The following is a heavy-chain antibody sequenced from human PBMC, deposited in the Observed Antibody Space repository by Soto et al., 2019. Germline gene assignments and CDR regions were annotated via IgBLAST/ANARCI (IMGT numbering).Heavy chain of an antibody. CDR1: GLIFSDYH. J-gene: IGHJ6*02. CDR2: IRRKANSYTT. D-gene: IGHD6-19*01. CDR3: AMLGGWSGGSSGMDV. V-gene: IGHV3-72*01. Sequence: EVQLVESGGGLVQPGGSLRLSCAASGLIFSDYHMDWVRQAPGKGLEWVGRIRRKANSYTTEYAASVKGTFTIPRADSKNSLYLQMNSLKSEDTAVYYCAMLGGWSGGSSGMDVWGQGTTVTVSS.